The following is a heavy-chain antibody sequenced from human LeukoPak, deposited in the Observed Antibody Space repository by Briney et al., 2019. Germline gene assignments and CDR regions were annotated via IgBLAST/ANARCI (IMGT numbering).Heavy chain of an antibody. CDR2: IYYSGST. J-gene: IGHJ2*01. Sequence: SETLSLTCTVSGGSISSYYWSWIRQPPGKGLEWIGYIYYSGSTNYNPSLKSRVTISVDTSKNQFSLKLSSVTAADTAVYYCARHSYGDYHPYWYFDLWGRGTLVTVSS. CDR1: GGSISSYY. V-gene: IGHV4-59*08. D-gene: IGHD4-17*01. CDR3: ARHSYGDYHPYWYFDL.